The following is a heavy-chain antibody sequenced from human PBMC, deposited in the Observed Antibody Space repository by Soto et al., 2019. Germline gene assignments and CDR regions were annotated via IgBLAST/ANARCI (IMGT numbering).Heavy chain of an antibody. Sequence: GGSLRLSCAASGFTFSSYAMHWVRQAPGKGLEWVAVISYDGSNKYYADSVKGRFTISRDNSKNTLYLQMNSLRAEDTAVYYCARDQRYYGSGNGMDVWGQGTTVNVAS. CDR3: ARDQRYYGSGNGMDV. CDR2: ISYDGSNK. D-gene: IGHD3-10*01. CDR1: GFTFSSYA. V-gene: IGHV3-30-3*01. J-gene: IGHJ6*02.